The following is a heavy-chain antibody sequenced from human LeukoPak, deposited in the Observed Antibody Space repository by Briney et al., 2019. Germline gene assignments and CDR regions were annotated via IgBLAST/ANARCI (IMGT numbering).Heavy chain of an antibody. CDR1: GFTFSDYY. CDR2: INHSGST. CDR3: AKRYFDY. Sequence: GSLRLSCAASGFTFSDYYMSWIRQPPGKGLEWIGEINHSGSTNYNPSLKSRVTISVDTSKNQFSLKLSSVTAADTAVYYCAKRYFDYWGQGTLVTVSS. V-gene: IGHV4-34*08. J-gene: IGHJ4*02.